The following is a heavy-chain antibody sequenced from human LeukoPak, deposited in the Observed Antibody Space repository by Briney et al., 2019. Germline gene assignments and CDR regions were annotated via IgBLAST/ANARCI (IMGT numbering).Heavy chain of an antibody. CDR3: ARSSRGYYDSSGYYSVDY. J-gene: IGHJ4*02. CDR2: IIPIFGTA. V-gene: IGHV1-69*06. CDR1: GGTFSSYA. D-gene: IGHD3-22*01. Sequence: SVKVSCKASGGTFSSYAISWVRQAPGQGLEWMGGIIPIFGTANYAQKFQGRVTITADKSTSTAYMELSSLRSEDTAVYYCARSSRGYYDSSGYYSVDYWGQGTLVTVSS.